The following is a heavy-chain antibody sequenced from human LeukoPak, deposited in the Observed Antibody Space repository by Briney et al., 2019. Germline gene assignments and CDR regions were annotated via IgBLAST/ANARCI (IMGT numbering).Heavy chain of an antibody. J-gene: IGHJ4*02. CDR1: GYSLTGYY. V-gene: IGHV1-2*02. D-gene: IGHD3-10*02. Sequence: GASVKVSSKASGYSLTGYYTHWGRQAPGQGLEWMGWINPNSGGTNYAQKFQGRVTMTRDTSIITAYMELRRLRSDDTDVYYCARKGHEDDGVMSRDYWGQGTLVTVSS. CDR2: INPNSGGT. CDR3: ARKGHEDDGVMSRDY.